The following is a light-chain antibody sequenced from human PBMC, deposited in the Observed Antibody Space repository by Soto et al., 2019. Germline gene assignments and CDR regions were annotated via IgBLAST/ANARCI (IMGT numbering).Light chain of an antibody. CDR3: QQYSSLWT. V-gene: IGKV3-20*01. CDR2: GAS. Sequence: EIVLTQSPATLSLSPVERATLSCMASQSVSSYLAWYQQKPGQAPRLLIYGASSRATGIPDRFSGSGSGTDFTLSISRLEPEDFAVYYCQQYSSLWTFGQGTKVDIK. CDR1: QSVSSY. J-gene: IGKJ1*01.